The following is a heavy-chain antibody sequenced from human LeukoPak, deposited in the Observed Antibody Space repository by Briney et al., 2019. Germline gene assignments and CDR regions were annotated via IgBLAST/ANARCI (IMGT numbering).Heavy chain of an antibody. V-gene: IGHV3-7*01. CDR2: IKQDGSEK. Sequence: GGSLRLSCAASGFTFSSYWMSWVRQAPGKGLEWVANIKQDGSEKYYVDSVKGRFTISRDNAKNSLYLQMNSLRAEHTAVYYCARSGSYFGYYYMDVWGKGTTVTVSS. CDR3: ARSGSYFGYYYMDV. CDR1: GFTFSSYW. J-gene: IGHJ6*03. D-gene: IGHD1-26*01.